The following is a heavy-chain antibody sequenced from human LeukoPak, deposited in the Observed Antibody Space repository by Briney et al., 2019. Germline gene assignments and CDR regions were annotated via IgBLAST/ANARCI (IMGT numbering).Heavy chain of an antibody. Sequence: ASVKVSCKASGYTFTGSYMHWVRQAPGQGLEWMGWINNNSGGTHYAQKFKGRVTMTRDTSISTAYMELSRLTSDDTAVYYCARDRTGESDFDYWGQGTLVTVSS. J-gene: IGHJ4*02. CDR1: GYTFTGSY. V-gene: IGHV1-2*02. D-gene: IGHD7-27*01. CDR2: INNNSGGT. CDR3: ARDRTGESDFDY.